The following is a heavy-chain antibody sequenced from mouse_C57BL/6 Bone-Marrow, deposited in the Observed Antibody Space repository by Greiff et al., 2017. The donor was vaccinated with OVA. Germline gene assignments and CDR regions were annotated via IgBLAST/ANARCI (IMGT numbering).Heavy chain of an antibody. CDR1: GYSITSGYY. D-gene: IGHD1-1*01. Sequence: VPLQQSGPGLVKPSQSLSLTCSVTGYSITSGYYWNWIRQFPGNKLEWMGYISYDGSNNYNPSLKNRISITRDTSKNQFFLKLNSVTTEDTATYYWARRGVVAAYYAMDYWGQGTSVTVSS. V-gene: IGHV3-6*01. J-gene: IGHJ4*01. CDR2: ISYDGSN. CDR3: ARRGVVAAYYAMDY.